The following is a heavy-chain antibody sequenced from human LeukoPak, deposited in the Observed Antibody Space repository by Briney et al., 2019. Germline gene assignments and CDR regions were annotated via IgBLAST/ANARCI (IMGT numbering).Heavy chain of an antibody. J-gene: IGHJ4*02. Sequence: GGSLRLSCAASGFTFSSYTMYWVRQAPGKGLEYVSAISSNGGSTYYANSVKGRYTISRDNSKNTLYLQMGSLRGEDMAVYYCAREVNWRFDYWGQGTLVTVSS. CDR3: AREVNWRFDY. D-gene: IGHD1-1*01. CDR2: ISSNGGST. V-gene: IGHV3-64*01. CDR1: GFTFSSYT.